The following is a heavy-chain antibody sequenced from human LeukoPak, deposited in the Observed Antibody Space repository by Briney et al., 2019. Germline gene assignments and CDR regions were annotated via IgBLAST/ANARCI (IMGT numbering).Heavy chain of an antibody. J-gene: IGHJ3*02. CDR1: GFTFSSYA. D-gene: IGHD3-3*01. CDR3: AKPTIANDFWSGTHSFDAFDI. CDR2: ISGSGGST. Sequence: GGSLRLSCAASGFTFSSYAMSWVRQAPGKGLEWVSAISGSGGSTYYADSVKGRFTISRDNSKNTLYLQMNSLRAEDTAVYYCAKPTIANDFWSGTHSFDAFDIWGQGTMVTVSS. V-gene: IGHV3-23*01.